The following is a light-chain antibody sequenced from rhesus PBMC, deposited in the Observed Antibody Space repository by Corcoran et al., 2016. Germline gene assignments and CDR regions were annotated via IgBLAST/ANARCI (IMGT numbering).Light chain of an antibody. V-gene: IGKV1-25*01. CDR3: KHYYTTPWT. Sequence: DIQMTQSPSSLSASVGDRVTITCRASQAITNDLAWYQQKPGETPKLLNYESSSLQSGIPARFIGSGSGTDFTLTISSLQSEDFATYYCKHYYTTPWTFGQGTKVEIK. CDR2: ESS. CDR1: QAITND. J-gene: IGKJ1*01.